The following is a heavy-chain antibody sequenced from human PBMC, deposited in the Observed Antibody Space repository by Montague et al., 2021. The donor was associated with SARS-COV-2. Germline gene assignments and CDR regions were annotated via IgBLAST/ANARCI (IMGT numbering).Heavy chain of an antibody. CDR2: INHSGTA. D-gene: IGHD2-2*01. CDR1: GGSFSVYY. CDR3: AKEREVVRAARTLVAFDL. J-gene: IGHJ3*01. Sequence: SETRSLTCAVYGGSFSVYYWSWLRQSPRGGLEWIAEINHSGTANYNPSLKRRVSISVDTSKNQFTLKLTSVTAADTAMYYCAKEREVVRAARTLVAFDLWGQGTMVTVSS. V-gene: IGHV4-34*01.